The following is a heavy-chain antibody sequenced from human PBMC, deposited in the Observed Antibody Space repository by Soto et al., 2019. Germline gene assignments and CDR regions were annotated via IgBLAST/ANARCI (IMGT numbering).Heavy chain of an antibody. Sequence: GGSLRLSCAASGFTFSSYGMHWVRQAPGKGLEWVAVISYDGSNKYYADSVKGRFTISRANSKNTLYLQMNSLRAEDTAVYYCAKEQTGFTMVYGMDVWGQGTTVTVSS. J-gene: IGHJ6*02. D-gene: IGHD3-10*01. CDR3: AKEQTGFTMVYGMDV. CDR2: ISYDGSNK. V-gene: IGHV3-30*18. CDR1: GFTFSSYG.